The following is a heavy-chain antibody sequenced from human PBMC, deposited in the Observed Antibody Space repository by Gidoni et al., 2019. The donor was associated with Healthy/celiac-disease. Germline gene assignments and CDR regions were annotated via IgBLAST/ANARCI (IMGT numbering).Heavy chain of an antibody. CDR1: GGSLSSSSYY. D-gene: IGHD1-26*01. J-gene: IGHJ6*02. V-gene: IGHV4-39*07. CDR3: ARAMRGSYYYYYYGMDV. Sequence: QLQLQESGPGLVKLSETLSLTCTVSGGSLSSSSYYWGWIRQPPGKGLEWIGSIYYSGSTYYNPSLKSRVTISVDTSKNQFSLKLSSVTAADTAVYYCARAMRGSYYYYYYGMDVWGQGTTVTVSS. CDR2: IYYSGST.